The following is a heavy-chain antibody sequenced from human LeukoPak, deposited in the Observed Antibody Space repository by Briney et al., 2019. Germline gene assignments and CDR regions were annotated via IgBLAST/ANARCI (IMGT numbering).Heavy chain of an antibody. CDR3: ARDRIYYGSGSYFWFDP. Sequence: ASVKVSCKASGYAFTSYGISWVRQAPGQGLEWMGWISAYNGNTNYAQKLQGRVTMTTDTSTSTAYMELRSLRSDDTAVYYCARDRIYYGSGSYFWFDPWGQGTLVTVSS. CDR2: ISAYNGNT. D-gene: IGHD3-10*01. CDR1: GYAFTSYG. V-gene: IGHV1-18*01. J-gene: IGHJ5*02.